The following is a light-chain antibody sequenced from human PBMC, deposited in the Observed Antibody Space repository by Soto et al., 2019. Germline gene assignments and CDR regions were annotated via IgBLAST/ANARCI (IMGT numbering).Light chain of an antibody. CDR1: QSISSW. CDR3: QQCHRYLT. Sequence: DIQMTQSPSTLSASVGDRVTITCRASQSISSWLAWYQQKPGKAPKLLIYDASSLESGVPSRFSGRGSGTEFTLTISSLQPDDFATYYCQQCHRYLTFGQGTKVDIK. V-gene: IGKV1-5*01. CDR2: DAS. J-gene: IGKJ1*01.